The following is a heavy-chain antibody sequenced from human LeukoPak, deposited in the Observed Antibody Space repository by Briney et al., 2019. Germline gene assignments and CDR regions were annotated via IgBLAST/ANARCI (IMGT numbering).Heavy chain of an antibody. D-gene: IGHD1-1*01. V-gene: IGHV1-2*02. CDR1: GYTFTGYY. CDR2: INPNSGGT. J-gene: IGHJ5*02. CDR3: ARDPGTTGTTYNWFDP. Sequence: ASVKVSCKASGYTFTGYYMHWVRQAPGQGLEWMGWINPNSGGTNYAQKFQGRVTMTRDTSISTAYMELGRLRSDDTAVYYCARDPGTTGTTYNWFDPWGQGTLVTVSS.